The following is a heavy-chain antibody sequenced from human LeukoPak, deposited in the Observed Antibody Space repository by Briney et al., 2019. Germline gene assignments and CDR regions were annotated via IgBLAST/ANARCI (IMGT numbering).Heavy chain of an antibody. CDR2: INYSGTP. D-gene: IGHD3-22*01. J-gene: IGHJ4*02. V-gene: IGHV4-39*07. CDR1: GGSIGSTNYY. Sequence: SETLSLTCTVSGGSIGSTNYYWGWIRLPPGKGLECIGSINYSGTPYYNPSLKSQVTISVDTSKNQFSLKVTSVTAADTAVYFCARMVVGTNYVDYWGQGTLVTVSS. CDR3: ARMVVGTNYVDY.